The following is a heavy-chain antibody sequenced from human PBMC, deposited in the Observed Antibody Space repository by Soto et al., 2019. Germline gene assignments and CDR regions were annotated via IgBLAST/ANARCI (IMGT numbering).Heavy chain of an antibody. CDR1: GYSFSSHW. J-gene: IGHJ6*02. CDR2: IYPGDSDT. CDR3: ARTAAAGKYYYGVDV. V-gene: IGHV5-51*01. Sequence: PGESLKISCKGSGYSFSSHWIGWVRQMPGKGLEWMGIIYPGDSDTRYSPSFQGQVTISADKSISTAYLQWSSLKASDTAIYYCARTAAAGKYYYGVDVWGQGTTVTVSS. D-gene: IGHD6-13*01.